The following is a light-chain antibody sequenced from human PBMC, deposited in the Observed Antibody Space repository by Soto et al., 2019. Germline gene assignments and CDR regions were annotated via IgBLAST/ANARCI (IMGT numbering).Light chain of an antibody. Sequence: EIVLTQSPGTLSLSPGERATLSCRASQSITSTYLAWYQQKPGQAPRLLIYVASSRATGIPDRFSGSGSGTDFTLTISRLEPEDFAVYYCQRYCGSSPNTFGQGTRREIK. CDR2: VAS. CDR3: QRYCGSSPNT. J-gene: IGKJ2*01. V-gene: IGKV3-20*01. CDR1: QSITSTY.